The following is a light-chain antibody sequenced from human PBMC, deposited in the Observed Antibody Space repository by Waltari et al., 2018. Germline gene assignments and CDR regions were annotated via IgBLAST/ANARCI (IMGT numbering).Light chain of an antibody. V-gene: IGKV3-20*01. Sequence: EIVLTQSPGTLSLSPWERATLSCRTSQSVSSSSFAWYQQKPGQAPRFLIYGASSRAAGIPDRFSGSGSGTDFTLTISRLEPEDFAVYYCQQYGSSPYTFGQGTKLEIK. CDR3: QQYGSSPYT. CDR2: GAS. CDR1: QSVSSSS. J-gene: IGKJ2*01.